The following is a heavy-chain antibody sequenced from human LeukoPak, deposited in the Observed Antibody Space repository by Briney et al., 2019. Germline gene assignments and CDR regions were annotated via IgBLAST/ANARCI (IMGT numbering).Heavy chain of an antibody. CDR2: VVPMFGIR. CDR3: ATEPSRAYSFDHLDF. CDR1: GGTFNNYA. V-gene: IGHV1-69*04. J-gene: IGHJ4*02. D-gene: IGHD5-12*01. Sequence: ASVKVSCKTSGGTFNNYAISWVRQAPGQGLEWMGRVVPMFGIRNYPQTFRGRVNITADKATNTVYMELRSLRAEDTAIYYCATEPSRAYSFDHLDFWGLGTPVTVSS.